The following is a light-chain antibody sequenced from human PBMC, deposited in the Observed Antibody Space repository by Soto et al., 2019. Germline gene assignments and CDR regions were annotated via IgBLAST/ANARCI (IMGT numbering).Light chain of an antibody. Sequence: EVELTQSPGTLSLSPGERATLSCRASQSVSSSHLAGYQQKRGQAPRLLIYDTSTRATGIPDRFSGSGSGTDFTLTISRLEPEDCAVYHCQQYGASPWTFGQGTKVEVK. J-gene: IGKJ1*01. CDR1: QSVSSSH. V-gene: IGKV3-20*01. CDR2: DTS. CDR3: QQYGASPWT.